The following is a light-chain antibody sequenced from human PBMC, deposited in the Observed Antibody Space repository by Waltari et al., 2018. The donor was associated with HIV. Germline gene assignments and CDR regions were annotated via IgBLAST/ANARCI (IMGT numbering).Light chain of an antibody. V-gene: IGLV6-57*01. J-gene: IGLJ2*01. Sequence: FILTQPHSVPASPGKTVTISCCRSRASITDYCVQCDHQRPASSPPTVIYEHGQRPSWVPDRFSSSIDISSNTASLIISGLKTEDEAEYFCQSFDRHTEVVFGGETKLTVL. CDR3: QSFDRHTEVV. CDR1: RASITDYC. CDR2: EHG.